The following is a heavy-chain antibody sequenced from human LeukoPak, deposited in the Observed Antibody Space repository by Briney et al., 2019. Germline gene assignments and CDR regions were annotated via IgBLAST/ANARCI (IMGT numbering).Heavy chain of an antibody. CDR2: ICGGGVST. CDR3: AKDRAITMVRGVIMGNWFDP. V-gene: IGHV3-23*01. CDR1: RFTFSSYA. D-gene: IGHD3-10*01. Sequence: GGSLRLSCAASRFTFSSYAMSWVRQAPGKGLEWFSAICGGGVSTYYADSVKGRFTISRDNSKNTLYLQMNSLSADDTAVYYCAKDRAITMVRGVIMGNWFDPWGQGTLVTVSS. J-gene: IGHJ5*02.